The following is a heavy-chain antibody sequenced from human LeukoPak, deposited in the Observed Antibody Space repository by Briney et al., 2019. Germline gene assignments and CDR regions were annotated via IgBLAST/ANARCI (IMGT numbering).Heavy chain of an antibody. V-gene: IGHV4-59*01. Sequence: SETLSLTCAVYGGSFSGYYWSWIRQPPGKGLEWIGYIYYSGSTNYNPSLKSRVTISVDTSKNQFSLKLSSVTAADTAVYYCARGDDFWSGYTNWFDPWGQGTLVTVSS. CDR1: GGSFSGYY. J-gene: IGHJ5*02. D-gene: IGHD3-3*01. CDR3: ARGDDFWSGYTNWFDP. CDR2: IYYSGST.